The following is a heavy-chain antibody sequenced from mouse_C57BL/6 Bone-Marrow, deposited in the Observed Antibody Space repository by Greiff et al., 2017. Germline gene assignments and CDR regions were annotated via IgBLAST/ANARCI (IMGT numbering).Heavy chain of an antibody. CDR2: IDPETGGT. CDR1: GYTFTDYE. V-gene: IGHV1-15*01. Sequence: QVQLQQSGAELVRPGASVTLSCKASGYTFTDYEMHWVKQTPVHGLEWIGAIDPETGGTAYNQKFKGKAILTADKSSSTAYMERRSLTSEDSAVYYCTRSNYSFFDYWGQGTTLTVSA. D-gene: IGHD2-12*01. CDR3: TRSNYSFFDY. J-gene: IGHJ2*01.